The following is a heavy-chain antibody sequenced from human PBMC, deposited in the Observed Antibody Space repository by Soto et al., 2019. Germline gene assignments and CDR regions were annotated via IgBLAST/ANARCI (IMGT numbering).Heavy chain of an antibody. Sequence: SETLSLTCAVSCGSISSSNWWSWVRQPPGKGLEWIGEIYHSGSTNYNPSLNSRVTISVDKSKNQFSLKLSSVTAAETAVYYCARVKGEQWLVHYYYGMDVWRQGTTVTVS. CDR1: CGSISSSNW. CDR2: IYHSGST. CDR3: ARVKGEQWLVHYYYGMDV. D-gene: IGHD6-19*01. J-gene: IGHJ6*02. V-gene: IGHV4-4*02.